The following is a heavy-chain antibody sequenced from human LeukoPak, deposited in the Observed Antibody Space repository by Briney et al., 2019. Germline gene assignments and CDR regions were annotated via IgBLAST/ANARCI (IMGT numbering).Heavy chain of an antibody. CDR1: GGSISGYY. CDR2: IYYTGST. V-gene: IGHV4-59*01. J-gene: IGHJ6*02. Sequence: SETLSLTCTVSGGSISGYYWSWIRRPPGKGLEWIGYIYYTGSTNYNPSLKSRVTISVDTSKNQFSLLLSSVTAADTAVYYCAACTTQKYLYYGMDVWGQGTTVTVSS. D-gene: IGHD2-2*01. CDR3: AACTTQKYLYYGMDV.